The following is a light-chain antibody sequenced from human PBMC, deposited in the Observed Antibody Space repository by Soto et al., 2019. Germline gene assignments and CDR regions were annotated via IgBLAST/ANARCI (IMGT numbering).Light chain of an antibody. CDR2: GAS. J-gene: IGKJ1*01. CDR3: QQYGSSQWT. V-gene: IGKV3-20*01. CDR1: QSVSSSY. Sequence: IVLTHSPGTLSLSPGERATLSCGASQSVSSSYLAWYQQKPGQAPRLLIYGASSRATGIPDRFSGSGSGTDFTLTISRLETEDFAVYYCQQYGSSQWTFGQGTKVDIK.